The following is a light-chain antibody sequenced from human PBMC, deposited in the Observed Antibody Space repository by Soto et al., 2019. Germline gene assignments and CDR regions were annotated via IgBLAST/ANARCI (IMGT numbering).Light chain of an antibody. Sequence: EIHMTLSNSTLSASVGDRFTITCLASLPISNYLAWYQQKPGKIPNLLIYAASTLQAGVPSRFSGSGSGTDFTLTISSLRPEDVAAYYCQKYNSAPLTFGGGTKVDIK. CDR3: QKYNSAPLT. CDR2: AAS. J-gene: IGKJ4*01. CDR1: LPISNY. V-gene: IGKV1-27*01.